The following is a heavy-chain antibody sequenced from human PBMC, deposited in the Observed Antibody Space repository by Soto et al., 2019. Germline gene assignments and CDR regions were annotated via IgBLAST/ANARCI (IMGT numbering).Heavy chain of an antibody. CDR3: ARDKGRGGGPWADAFEI. Sequence: QVQLVESGGGVVQPGRSLRLSCAASGFTFSSYAMQWVRQAPGKGLEWVAVISYDGSNKYYADSVKGRFPISRDNSKNTLYLQLTSLRAEDTAVYYCARDKGRGGGPWADAFEIWGQGTMVTVSS. CDR2: ISYDGSNK. CDR1: GFTFSSYA. D-gene: IGHD3-16*01. J-gene: IGHJ3*02. V-gene: IGHV3-30-3*01.